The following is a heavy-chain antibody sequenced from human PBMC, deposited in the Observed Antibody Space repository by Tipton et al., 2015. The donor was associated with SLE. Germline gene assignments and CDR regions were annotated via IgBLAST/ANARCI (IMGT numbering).Heavy chain of an antibody. J-gene: IGHJ4*02. V-gene: IGHV4-61*02. CDR1: GGFISSTTYY. CDR2: IYTSGST. CDR3: ARGHSSSARYFDY. D-gene: IGHD6-6*01. Sequence: LRLSCTVSGGFISSTTYYWSWIRQPAGKGLEWIGRIYTSGSTNYNPSLKSRVTMSVDTSKNQFSLKLSSVTAADTAVYYCARGHSSSARYFDYWGQGTLVTVSS.